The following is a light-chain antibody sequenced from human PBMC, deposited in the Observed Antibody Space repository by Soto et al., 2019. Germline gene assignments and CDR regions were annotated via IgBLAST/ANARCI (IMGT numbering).Light chain of an antibody. CDR2: RNN. CDR3: AAWDDSLSAVV. V-gene: IGLV1-47*01. CDR1: ISNLGSNF. J-gene: IGLJ3*02. Sequence: QSVLTQPPSASGTPGQRVTISCSGSISNLGSNFIYWYQQLPGAAPKLLISRNNERPSGVPDRFSGPKSGTSGSLAISGLRSEDEADYHCAAWDDSLSAVVFGGGTKLTVL.